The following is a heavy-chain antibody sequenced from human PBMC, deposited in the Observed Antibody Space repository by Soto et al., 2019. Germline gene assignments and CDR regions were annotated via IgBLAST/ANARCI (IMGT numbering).Heavy chain of an antibody. D-gene: IGHD3-22*01. CDR2: IWYDGSNK. Sequence: WGSLRLSCAASGFTFSSYGMHWVRQAPGKGLEWVAVIWYDGSNKYYAGSVKGRFTISRDNSKNTLYLQMNSLRAEDTAVYYCARARDSSGYDAFDIWGQGTRVTV. CDR1: GFTFSSYG. J-gene: IGHJ3*02. V-gene: IGHV3-33*01. CDR3: ARARDSSGYDAFDI.